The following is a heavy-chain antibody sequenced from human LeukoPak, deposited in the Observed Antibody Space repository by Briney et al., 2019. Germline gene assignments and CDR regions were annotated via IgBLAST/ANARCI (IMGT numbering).Heavy chain of an antibody. CDR3: ARASDDYGGY. D-gene: IGHD4-23*01. Sequence: GGSLRLSCVASGFTFSSYEMNWVRQAPGKGLEWVSYISSGSSTDYADSVRGRFTISRDNVKNSLYLQMNSLRDEDTAVYYCARASDDYGGYWGQGTLVTVSS. V-gene: IGHV3-48*03. CDR1: GFTFSSYE. J-gene: IGHJ4*02. CDR2: ISSGSST.